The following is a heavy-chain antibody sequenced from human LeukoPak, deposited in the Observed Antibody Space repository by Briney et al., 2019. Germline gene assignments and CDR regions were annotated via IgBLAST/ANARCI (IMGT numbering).Heavy chain of an antibody. V-gene: IGHV4-4*02. D-gene: IGHD3-10*01. CDR3: ARVQTDYYYYGMDV. Sequence: PSETLSLTCAVSGGSISSSKWWSWVRPPPGKGVEWSGEIYHSGSTNYNPSLKSRVTISVDKSKNQFSLNLSSVTAADTAVYYCARVQTDYYYYGMDVWGKGTTVTVSS. CDR2: IYHSGST. J-gene: IGHJ6*04. CDR1: GGSISSSKW.